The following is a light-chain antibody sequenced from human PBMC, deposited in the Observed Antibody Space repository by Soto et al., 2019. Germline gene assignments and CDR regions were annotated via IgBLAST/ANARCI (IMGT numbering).Light chain of an antibody. CDR3: QHYNSYSEA. Sequence: DVQIANCPSTGAGSVGDRVAIVRRAIQTISSWLAWYQQKPGKAPKLLIYKASTLKSGVPSRFSGSGSGTEFTLTISILQPDDFATYYCQHYNSYSEAFGQGTKVDIK. J-gene: IGKJ1*01. V-gene: IGKV1-5*03. CDR1: QTISSW. CDR2: KAS.